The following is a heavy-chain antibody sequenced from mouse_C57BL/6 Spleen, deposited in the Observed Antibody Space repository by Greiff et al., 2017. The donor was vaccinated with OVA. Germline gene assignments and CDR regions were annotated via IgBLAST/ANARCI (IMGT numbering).Heavy chain of an antibody. CDR1: GFAFSDAW. Sequence: EVKLMESGGGLVQPGGSMKLSCAASGFAFSDAWMDWVRQSPEKGLEWVAEIRNKANNHATYYAESVKGRFTISRDDSKSSVYLQMNSLRAEDTGIYYCTRGYYGSSQRVPYYFDYWGQGTTLTVSS. V-gene: IGHV6-6*01. D-gene: IGHD1-1*01. CDR2: IRNKANNHAT. J-gene: IGHJ2*01. CDR3: TRGYYGSSQRVPYYFDY.